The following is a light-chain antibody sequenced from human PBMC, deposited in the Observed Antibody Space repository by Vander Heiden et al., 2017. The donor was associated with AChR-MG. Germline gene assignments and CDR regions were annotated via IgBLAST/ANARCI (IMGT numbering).Light chain of an antibody. CDR1: QSVSSY. Sequence: ELVLTQSPATLSLSPGERATLSCRASQSVSSYLAWYQQKPGQAPRLLIYDASNRATGIPARFSGSGSGTDFTLTISSLEPEDFAVYYCQQRSNWVWTFGQGTKLEIK. J-gene: IGKJ2*02. CDR2: DAS. V-gene: IGKV3-11*01. CDR3: QQRSNWVWT.